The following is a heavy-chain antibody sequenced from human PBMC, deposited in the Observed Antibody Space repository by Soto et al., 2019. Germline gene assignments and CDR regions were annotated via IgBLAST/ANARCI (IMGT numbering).Heavy chain of an antibody. Sequence: TLSLTCTVSGGSINSGDYYWSWIRQPPGKGLEWIGYIYYSGSTYYNPSLKSRVTISVDTSKNQFSLKLSSVTAADTAVYYCARYYDILTGYNIGFDYWGQGTLVTAPQ. D-gene: IGHD3-9*01. J-gene: IGHJ4*02. CDR2: IYYSGST. CDR1: GGSINSGDYY. CDR3: ARYYDILTGYNIGFDY. V-gene: IGHV4-30-4*01.